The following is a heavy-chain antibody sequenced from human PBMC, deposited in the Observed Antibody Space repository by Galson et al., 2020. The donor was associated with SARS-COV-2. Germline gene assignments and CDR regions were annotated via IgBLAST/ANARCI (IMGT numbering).Heavy chain of an antibody. CDR2: ISSSSSYI. V-gene: IGHV3-21*01. CDR1: GFTFSSYT. D-gene: IGHD3-9*01. J-gene: IGHJ3*02. Sequence: KIGESLKISCAASGFTFSSYTMNWVRQAPGKGLEWVSSISSSSSYIYYADSVKGRFTISRDNAKNSLYLQMDSLRAEDTAVYYCARLDGGVRYFDWPDAFDIWGQGTMVTVSS. CDR3: ARLDGGVRYFDWPDAFDI.